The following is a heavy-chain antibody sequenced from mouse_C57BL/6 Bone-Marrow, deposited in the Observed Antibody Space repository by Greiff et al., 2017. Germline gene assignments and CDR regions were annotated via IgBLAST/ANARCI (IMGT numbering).Heavy chain of an antibody. CDR1: GFSLTSYG. J-gene: IGHJ3*01. CDR3: ARNFYYGYDAGFAY. CDR2: IWSGGST. Sequence: VHLVESGPGLVQPSQSLSITCTVSGFSLTSYGVHWVRQSPGKGLEWLGVIWSGGSTDYNAAFISRLSISKDNSKSQVFFKMNSLQADDTAIYYCARNFYYGYDAGFAYWGQGTLVTVSA. V-gene: IGHV2-2*01. D-gene: IGHD2-2*01.